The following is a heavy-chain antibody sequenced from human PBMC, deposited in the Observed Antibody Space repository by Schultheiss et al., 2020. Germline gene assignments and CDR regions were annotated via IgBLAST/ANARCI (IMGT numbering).Heavy chain of an antibody. J-gene: IGHJ4*02. D-gene: IGHD3-22*01. CDR2: INWNSAGI. V-gene: IGHV3-9*01. CDR1: GFNFDDYA. CDR3: AKASVSSDYFYYFEH. Sequence: GGSLRLSCVASGFNFDDYAMHWVRQTPGKGLEWVSGINWNSAGIAYADSVKGRFTISRDNAKSSLYLQLNSLRVEDTALYYCAKASVSSDYFYYFEHWGQGTLVTVSS.